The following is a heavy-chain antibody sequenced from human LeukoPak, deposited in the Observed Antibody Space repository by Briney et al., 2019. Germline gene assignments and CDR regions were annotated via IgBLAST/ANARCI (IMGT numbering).Heavy chain of an antibody. CDR2: IYYSGST. D-gene: IGHD6-19*01. CDR3: ARGRSSYSSGLLVTRGNFDY. J-gene: IGHJ4*02. Sequence: PSETLSLTCTVSGGPIGSSSYYWGWIRQPPGKGLEWIGSIYYSGSTYYNPSLKRRVTISVDTSKNQFSLMLSSVTAADTAVYYCARGRSSYSSGLLVTRGNFDYWGQGTLVTVSS. V-gene: IGHV4-39*01. CDR1: GGPIGSSSYY.